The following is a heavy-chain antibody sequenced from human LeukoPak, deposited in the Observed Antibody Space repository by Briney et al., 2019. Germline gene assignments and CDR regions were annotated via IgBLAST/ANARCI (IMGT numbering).Heavy chain of an antibody. J-gene: IGHJ4*02. CDR3: ARVRINYGSGNYPLDN. D-gene: IGHD3-10*01. V-gene: IGHV3-30-3*01. CDR1: GFTFSIYA. Sequence: GRSLRLSCAASGFTFSIYAIHWVRRAPGKGLEWVAVISYDGSKKYYADSLKGRFTISRDNSKNTLYLLMNSPRPDDTAVYYCARVRINYGSGNYPLDNWGQGTLVTVSS. CDR2: ISYDGSKK.